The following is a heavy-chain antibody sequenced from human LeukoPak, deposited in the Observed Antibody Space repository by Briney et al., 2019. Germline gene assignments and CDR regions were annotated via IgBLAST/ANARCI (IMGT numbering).Heavy chain of an antibody. CDR2: IYSGGTT. CDR1: GFIFSSYE. CDR3: ARRAGGYSHPYDY. V-gene: IGHV3-53*01. Sequence: GGSLRLSCAASGFIFSSYEMNWVRQAPGKGLEWVSLIYSGGTTYYADSVKGRFTISRDNSKNTLYLQMNSLRAEDTAVYYCARRAGGYSHPYDYWGQGILVTVSS. D-gene: IGHD4-23*01. J-gene: IGHJ4*02.